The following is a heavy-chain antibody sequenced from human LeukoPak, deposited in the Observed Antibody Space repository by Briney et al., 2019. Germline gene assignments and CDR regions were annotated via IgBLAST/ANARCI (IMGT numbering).Heavy chain of an antibody. J-gene: IGHJ4*02. V-gene: IGHV3-49*03. CDR3: SRGSHLSKIDY. CDR1: GFTFGDYA. CDR2: IRSKTYGATT. Sequence: GRSLRLSCRASGFTFGDYAMSWFRQAPGKGPEWIGFIRSKTYGATTEYAASVKGRFTIFRDDFKSIAYLQLNSLKNEDTAVYYCSRGSHLSKIDYWGQGTLVTVSS.